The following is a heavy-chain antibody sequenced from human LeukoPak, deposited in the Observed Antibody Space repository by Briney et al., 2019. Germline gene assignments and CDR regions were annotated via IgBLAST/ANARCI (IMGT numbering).Heavy chain of an antibody. D-gene: IGHD3-22*01. CDR2: IYYSGST. Sequence: ASETESLTCTVSGGSISSYYWNWIRQPPGKGLEWIGNIYYSGSTNYNPSLKSRVTMSVGTSKNQFSLKLRSVIAADTAVYYCARELGSGYYGNWFDPWGQGTLVTVSS. CDR1: GGSISSYY. V-gene: IGHV4-59*01. CDR3: ARELGSGYYGNWFDP. J-gene: IGHJ5*02.